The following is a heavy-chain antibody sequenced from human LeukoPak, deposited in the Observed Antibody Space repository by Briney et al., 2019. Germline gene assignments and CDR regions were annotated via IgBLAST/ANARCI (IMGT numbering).Heavy chain of an antibody. Sequence: GGSLRLSCAASAFTFSSYWMSWVRQAPGKGLEWVANIKQDGSEKYYVGSVKGRFTIYRDNAKNSLHLQMNSLRGEDTALYYCATSQTTSGRYGNAFDIWSQGTMVTVSS. CDR2: IKQDGSEK. J-gene: IGHJ3*02. CDR1: AFTFSSYW. V-gene: IGHV3-7*01. CDR3: ATSQTTSGRYGNAFDI. D-gene: IGHD6-19*01.